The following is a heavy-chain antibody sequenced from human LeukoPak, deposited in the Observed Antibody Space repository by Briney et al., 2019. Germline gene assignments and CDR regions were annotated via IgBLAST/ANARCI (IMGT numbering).Heavy chain of an antibody. CDR3: ARKLAVTNRIAAAAQAFDY. D-gene: IGHD6-13*01. CDR2: ISSSSSTI. J-gene: IGHJ4*02. CDR1: GFTFSSYS. V-gene: IGHV3-48*02. Sequence: GGSLRLSCAASGFTFSSYSMNWVRQAPGKGLEWVSYISSSSSTIYYADSVKGRFTISRDNVKNSLYLQMNSLRDEDTAVYYCARKLAVTNRIAAAAQAFDYWGQGTLVTVSS.